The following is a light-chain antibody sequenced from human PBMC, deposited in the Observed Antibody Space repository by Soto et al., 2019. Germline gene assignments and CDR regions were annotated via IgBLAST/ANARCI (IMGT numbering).Light chain of an antibody. J-gene: IGKJ4*01. V-gene: IGKV3-20*01. CDR3: QQYGSSPRALT. CDR2: GAS. CDR1: QSVTNNY. Sequence: EIVLTQSPGTLSLSPGERATLSCRASQSVTNNYLAWYQQKPGQAPRLLIYGASSRATDIPDKFSGSGSGTDFTITISRLEPEDFAMYYCQQYGSSPRALTFGGGTRVEIK.